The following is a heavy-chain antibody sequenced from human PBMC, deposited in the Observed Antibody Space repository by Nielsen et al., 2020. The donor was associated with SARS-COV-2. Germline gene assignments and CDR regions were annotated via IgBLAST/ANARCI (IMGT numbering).Heavy chain of an antibody. V-gene: IGHV1-8*01. CDR1: GYTFTSYD. Sequence: ASVKVSCQASGYTFTSYDINWVRQATGQGLEWMGWMNPNSGNTGYAQKFQGRVTMTRNTSISTAYMELSSLRSEDTAAYYCARGRSPRGCSSTSCRPNWFDPWGQGTLVTVSS. J-gene: IGHJ5*02. CDR3: ARGRSPRGCSSTSCRPNWFDP. D-gene: IGHD2-2*01. CDR2: MNPNSGNT.